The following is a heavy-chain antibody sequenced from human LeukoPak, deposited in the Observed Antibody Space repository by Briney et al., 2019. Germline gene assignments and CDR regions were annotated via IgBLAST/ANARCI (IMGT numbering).Heavy chain of an antibody. CDR2: IIAIFGTA. CDR1: GGTFSSYA. V-gene: IGHV1-69*05. J-gene: IGHJ5*02. Sequence: GASVKVSCKASGGTFSSYAISWVRQAPGQGLEWMGRIIAIFGTANYAQKFQGRVTITTDESTSTAYMELSSLRSEDTAVYYCASTYESSGYWFDPWGQGTLVTVSS. CDR3: ASTYESSGYWFDP. D-gene: IGHD3-22*01.